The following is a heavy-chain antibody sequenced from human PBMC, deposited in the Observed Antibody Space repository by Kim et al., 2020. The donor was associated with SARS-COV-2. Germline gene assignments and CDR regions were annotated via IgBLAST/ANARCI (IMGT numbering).Heavy chain of an antibody. V-gene: IGHV3-15*01. Sequence: GGSLRLSCAASGFTFSNAWMSWVRQAPGKGLELVGRIKSKTDGGTTDYAAPVKGRFTISRDDSKNTLYLQMNSLKTEDTAVYYCTTGDIVVVPAALYYYGMDVWGQGTTVTVSS. CDR3: TTGDIVVVPAALYYYGMDV. CDR1: GFTFSNAW. D-gene: IGHD2-2*01. J-gene: IGHJ6*02. CDR2: IKSKTDGGTT.